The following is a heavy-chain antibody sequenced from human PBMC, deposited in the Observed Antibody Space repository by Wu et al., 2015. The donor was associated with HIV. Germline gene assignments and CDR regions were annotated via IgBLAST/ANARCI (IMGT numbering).Heavy chain of an antibody. CDR2: IIPIFGTA. V-gene: IGHV1-69*15. Sequence: QVQLVQSGAEVKKPGSSVKVSCKASGGTFSSYAISWVRQAPGQGLEWMGRIIPIFGTANYAQKFQGRVTITADESTSTAYMELSSLRSEDTAVYYCATLREDLTMVQYGMDVWGQGTTVTVSS. J-gene: IGHJ6*02. CDR3: ATLREDLTMVQYGMDV. CDR1: GGTFSSYA. D-gene: IGHD3-10*01.